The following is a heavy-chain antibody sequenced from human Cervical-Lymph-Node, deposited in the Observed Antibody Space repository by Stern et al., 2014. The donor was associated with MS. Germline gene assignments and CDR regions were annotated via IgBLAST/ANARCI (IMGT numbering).Heavy chain of an antibody. CDR3: ARQEGSRHYGLDV. D-gene: IGHD6-6*01. J-gene: IGHJ6*02. CDR2: INPGDSDT. Sequence: VQLVQSGAAVETSGESLKICCKGSGYSFPDYWIAWLRQMPGKGLEWIGNINPGDSDTRYSPSIHGQVTIADYKLIRTAELHRSSLKASDTAMYYCARQEGSRHYGLDVWGQGTTVTVSS. V-gene: IGHV5-51*01. CDR1: GYSFPDYW.